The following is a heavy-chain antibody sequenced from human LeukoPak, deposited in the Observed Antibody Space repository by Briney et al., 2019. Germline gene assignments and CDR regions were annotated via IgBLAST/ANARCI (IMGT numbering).Heavy chain of an antibody. CDR1: GGSISSYY. V-gene: IGHV4-59*08. Sequence: SETLSLTCTVSGGSISSYYWSWSRQPPGKGLEWIGYIYYSGSTNYNPSLKSRVTISLDTSKNQFSLKLSSVTAADTAVYYCARRYCTGGTCYSFAFDIWGQGTMVTVYS. J-gene: IGHJ3*02. CDR3: ARRYCTGGTCYSFAFDI. CDR2: IYYSGST. D-gene: IGHD2-15*01.